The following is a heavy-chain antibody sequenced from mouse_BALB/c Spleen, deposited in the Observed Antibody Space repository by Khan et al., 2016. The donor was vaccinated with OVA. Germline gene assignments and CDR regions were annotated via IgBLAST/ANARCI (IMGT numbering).Heavy chain of an antibody. D-gene: IGHD2-2*01. V-gene: IGHV4-1*02. CDR3: ARGLRRYYYAMDY. CDR1: GFDFSRYW. Sequence: EVQLQESGGGLVQPGGSLKLSCAASGFDFSRYWMSWVRQAPGKGLEWIGEINPDSSTINYTPSLKDKFIISRDNAKNTLHLQMSKVRSEDTALYYCARGLRRYYYAMDYWGQGTSVTVSS. CDR2: INPDSSTI. J-gene: IGHJ4*01.